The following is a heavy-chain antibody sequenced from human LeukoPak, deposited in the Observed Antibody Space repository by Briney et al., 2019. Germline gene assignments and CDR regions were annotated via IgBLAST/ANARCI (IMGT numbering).Heavy chain of an antibody. CDR1: GGSISSYY. J-gene: IGHJ4*02. CDR3: AREVTIFGVVTLDY. D-gene: IGHD3-3*01. CDR2: IYTSGST. V-gene: IGHV4-4*07. Sequence: SETLSLTCTVSGGSISSYYWSWIRQSAGKGLEWIGRIYTSGSTSYNPSLKSRVTMSVDTSKNQFSLKLSSVTAADTAMYYCAREVTIFGVVTLDYWGQGTLVTVSS.